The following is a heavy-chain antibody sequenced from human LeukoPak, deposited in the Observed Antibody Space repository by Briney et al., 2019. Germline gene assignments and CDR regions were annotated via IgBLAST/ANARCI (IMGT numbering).Heavy chain of an antibody. Sequence: ASVKVSCKASGYTFTSYYMHWVRQAPGQGLEWMEIINPSGGSTSYAQKFQGRVTMNRDTSTSTVYMELSSLRSEDTAVYYCARSRDRNMRLDYWGQGTLVTVSS. CDR1: GYTFTSYY. CDR2: INPSGGST. D-gene: IGHD5-24*01. J-gene: IGHJ4*02. V-gene: IGHV1-46*01. CDR3: ARSRDRNMRLDY.